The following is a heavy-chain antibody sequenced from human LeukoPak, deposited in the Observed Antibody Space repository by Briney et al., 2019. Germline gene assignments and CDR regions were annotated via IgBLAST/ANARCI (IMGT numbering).Heavy chain of an antibody. CDR2: ISDKGGAQ. D-gene: IGHD2/OR15-2a*01. Sequence: QPGGSLRLSCSVSGLIFGSYSMHWVRQAPGKGLEYVSGISDKGGAQYYADSVKGRFTISRDNSKNTLYLQMSSLRAEDTAVYYCVNGYFFDYWGQGTLVTVPS. CDR3: VNGYFFDY. CDR1: GLIFGSYS. V-gene: IGHV3-64D*06. J-gene: IGHJ4*02.